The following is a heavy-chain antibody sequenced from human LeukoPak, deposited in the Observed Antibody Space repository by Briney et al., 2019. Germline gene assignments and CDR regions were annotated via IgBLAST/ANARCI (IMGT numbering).Heavy chain of an antibody. D-gene: IGHD3-10*01. V-gene: IGHV3-23*01. Sequence: AGGSLRLSCAASGFTFGSYAMSWVRQAPGKGLEWFSAISGSGGSTYYADSVKGRFTISRDNSKNTLYLQMSSLRAEDTAVYYCAKHPSGSYYLDYWGQGTLVTVSS. CDR3: AKHPSGSYYLDY. J-gene: IGHJ4*02. CDR2: ISGSGGST. CDR1: GFTFGSYA.